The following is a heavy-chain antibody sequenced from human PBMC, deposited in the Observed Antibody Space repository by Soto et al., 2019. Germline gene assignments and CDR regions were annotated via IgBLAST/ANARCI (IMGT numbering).Heavy chain of an antibody. D-gene: IGHD1-20*01. CDR2: IKPDGSEQ. Sequence: EVQLVESGGGLVQPGGSLRLSCAASEFTFDKYYMTWVRQAPGKGPEWVANIKPDGSEQYYVDSVKGRFTISRDNANNSLYPQINSLRAEDTAVYFCARGNWNYYYGFDVWGQGTTVTVSS. V-gene: IGHV3-7*01. J-gene: IGHJ6*02. CDR3: ARGNWNYYYGFDV. CDR1: EFTFDKYY.